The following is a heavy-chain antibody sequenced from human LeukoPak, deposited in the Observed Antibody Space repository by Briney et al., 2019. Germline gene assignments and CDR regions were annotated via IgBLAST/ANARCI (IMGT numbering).Heavy chain of an antibody. Sequence: PGGSLRLSCAASGFTFSSYGMHWVRQAPGKGLEWVAFIRYDGSNKYYADSVKGRFTISRDNSKNTLYLQMNSLRAEDTAVYYCARDGKLTTVTTLYYYYYYMDVWGKGTTVTVSS. CDR1: GFTFSSYG. D-gene: IGHD4-11*01. J-gene: IGHJ6*03. CDR2: IRYDGSNK. V-gene: IGHV3-30*02. CDR3: ARDGKLTTVTTLYYYYYYMDV.